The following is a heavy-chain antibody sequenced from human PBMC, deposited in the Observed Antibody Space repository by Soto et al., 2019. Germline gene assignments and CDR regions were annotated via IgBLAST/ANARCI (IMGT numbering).Heavy chain of an antibody. D-gene: IGHD2-21*02. Sequence: GGSLRLSCAASGFTFTNAWMNWVRQAPGKGLEWVGRIKSKSVGGTVNYAAPVKGRFTISRDDSGNTIYLQMNSLKTEDKAVYYCATCGGDCYLNYWGQGALVTVSS. CDR3: ATCGGDCYLNY. CDR1: GFTFTNAW. J-gene: IGHJ4*02. CDR2: IKSKSVGGTV. V-gene: IGHV3-15*01.